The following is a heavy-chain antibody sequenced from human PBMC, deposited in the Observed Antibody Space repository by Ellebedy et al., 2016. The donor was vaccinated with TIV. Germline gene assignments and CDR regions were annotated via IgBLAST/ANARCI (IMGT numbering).Heavy chain of an antibody. J-gene: IGHJ3*02. D-gene: IGHD2-8*01. CDR1: GFTFSSYA. CDR2: IYSGGST. Sequence: PEGSLRLSCAASGFTFSSYAMSWVRQAPGKGLEWVSVIYSGGSTYYADSVKGRFTISRDNSKNTLYLQMNSLRAEDTAVYYCASGEWWMAAGAFDIWGQGTMVTVSS. V-gene: IGHV3-66*01. CDR3: ASGEWWMAAGAFDI.